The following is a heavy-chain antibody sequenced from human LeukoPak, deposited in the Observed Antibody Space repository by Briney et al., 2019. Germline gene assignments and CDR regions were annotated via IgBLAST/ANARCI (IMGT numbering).Heavy chain of an antibody. V-gene: IGHV3-33*01. D-gene: IGHD1-26*01. CDR3: ARSSGSYYAGFDY. CDR1: GVTFSSYG. J-gene: IGHJ4*02. CDR2: IWYDGSNK. Sequence: ARSLRLSCAASGVTFSSYGMHWVRQAPGKGLEWIAVIWYDGSNKYYADFVKGRFTIASAYSKQMLYLLMNSLRAEDTAVYYCARSSGSYYAGFDYWGQGTLVTVSS.